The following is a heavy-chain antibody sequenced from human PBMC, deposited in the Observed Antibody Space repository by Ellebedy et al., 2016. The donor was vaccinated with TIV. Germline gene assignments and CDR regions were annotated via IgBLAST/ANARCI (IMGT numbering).Heavy chain of an antibody. CDR1: GGSIRGYY. CDR3: ARDGVDGMDV. J-gene: IGHJ6*02. CDR2: IDYSGST. V-gene: IGHV4-59*01. D-gene: IGHD2-15*01. Sequence: PSETLSLTCTVSGGSIRGYYWTWVRQSPGEGLEWIGNIDYSGSTKYNPSLKSRVTTSVDRSKNQLSLKLRSASAADTAVYYCARDGVDGMDVWGQGTTVAVSS.